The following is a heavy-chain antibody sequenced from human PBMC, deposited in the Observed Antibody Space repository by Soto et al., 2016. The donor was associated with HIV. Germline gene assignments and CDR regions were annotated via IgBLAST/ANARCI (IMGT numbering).Heavy chain of an antibody. CDR1: GFTFSSYA. V-gene: IGHV3-23*01. Sequence: EVQLLESGGGLVQPGGSLRLSCAASGFTFSSYAMSWVRQAPGKGLEWVSAISGSGGSTYYADSVKGRFTISRDNSKNTLYLQMNSLRAEDTAVYYCAKSYCSSTSCPLFYYYGMDVWGQGTTVTVSS. CDR2: ISGSGGST. D-gene: IGHD2-2*01. J-gene: IGHJ6*02. CDR3: AKSYCSSTSCPLFYYYGMDV.